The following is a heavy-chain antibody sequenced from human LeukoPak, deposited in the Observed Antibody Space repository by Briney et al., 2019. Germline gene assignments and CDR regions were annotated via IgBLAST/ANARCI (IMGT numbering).Heavy chain of an antibody. CDR1: GFTVSSNY. J-gene: IGHJ3*02. V-gene: IGHV3-23*03. CDR2: IYSGGSTYSGGST. D-gene: IGHD5-24*01. Sequence: PGGSLRLSCAASGFTVSSNYMSWVRKAPGKGLEWVSIIYSGGSTYSGGSTYYADSVKGRFTISRDNSKNTLFLQMNSLRAEDTAVYYCARRRDGYNGAFDIWGQGTMVTVSS. CDR3: ARRRDGYNGAFDI.